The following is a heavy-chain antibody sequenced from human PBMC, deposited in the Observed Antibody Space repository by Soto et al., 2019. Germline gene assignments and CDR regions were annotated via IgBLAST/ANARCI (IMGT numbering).Heavy chain of an antibody. CDR3: ARLHGYCIGSSCHGHYAMDV. V-gene: IGHV4-39*01. Sequence: SETLSLTCTVSSAPVSSSTYTWGWIRQPPGKGLEWIGSIYYSGSTYYNPSLNSRVTVSVDTSKNQFSLKVTSVTAADTAVYYCARLHGYCIGSSCHGHYAMDVWGQGATVTVSS. CDR1: SAPVSSSTYT. D-gene: IGHD2-2*01. CDR2: IYYSGST. J-gene: IGHJ6*02.